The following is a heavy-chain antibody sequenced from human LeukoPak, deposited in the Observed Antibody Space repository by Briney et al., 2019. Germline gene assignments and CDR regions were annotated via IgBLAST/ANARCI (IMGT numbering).Heavy chain of an antibody. CDR3: SRGSASHPYYYGMDV. Sequence: QPGGSLRLSSAASGFIFSDHYMDWVRQTPGRGLEWVGRTRNKAKNYTTQYAASVRGRFTISTDESKNSLYLQMNSLKTEDTAVYYCSRGSASHPYYYGMDVWGQGTTVTVSS. V-gene: IGHV3-72*01. D-gene: IGHD6-19*01. J-gene: IGHJ6*02. CDR1: GFIFSDHY. CDR2: TRNKAKNYTT.